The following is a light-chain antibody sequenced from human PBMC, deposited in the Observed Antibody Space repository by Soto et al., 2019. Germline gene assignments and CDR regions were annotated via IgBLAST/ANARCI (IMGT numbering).Light chain of an antibody. V-gene: IGKV3-20*01. CDR3: QQYGSSGT. CDR2: GAS. J-gene: IGKJ1*01. Sequence: EVALTQSPGTLSLSPGERATLSCRASQSVSSNYLAWYQQKPGQAPRLLIYGASSRATGIPDRFSGSGSGTDFTLSISRLEPEDFAVYYCQQYGSSGTFGQGTKVDIK. CDR1: QSVSSNY.